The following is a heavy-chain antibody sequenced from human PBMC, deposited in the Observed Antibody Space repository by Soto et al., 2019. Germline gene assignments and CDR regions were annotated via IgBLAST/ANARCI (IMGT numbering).Heavy chain of an antibody. CDR1: GYSFTSFW. CDR3: ATTGGPGDSVYYGMDV. CDR2: IDPDDSHT. V-gene: IGHV5-10-1*01. J-gene: IGHJ6*02. D-gene: IGHD4-17*01. Sequence: GESLKISCKGSGYSFTSFWISWVRQLPGKGLECMGKIDPDDSHTYYSPSFQGHVTISVDKSISTAYLQWSNLKASDTATYYCATTGGPGDSVYYGMDVWGQGTTVTVSS.